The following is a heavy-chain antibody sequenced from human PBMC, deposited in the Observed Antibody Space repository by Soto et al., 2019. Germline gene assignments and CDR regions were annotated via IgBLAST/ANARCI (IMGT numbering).Heavy chain of an antibody. CDR1: GYTFTTYA. J-gene: IGHJ4*02. CDR2: INAGNGNT. D-gene: IGHD3-9*01. V-gene: IGHV1-3*01. Sequence: ASVKVSCKASGYTFTTYAMHWVRQAPGQRLEWMGWINAGNGNTKYSQNFQDRVTITSDTSASTAYMELSSLRSEDTAVYYCARTLTGYYYFDYWGQGTLVTVSS. CDR3: ARTLTGYYYFDY.